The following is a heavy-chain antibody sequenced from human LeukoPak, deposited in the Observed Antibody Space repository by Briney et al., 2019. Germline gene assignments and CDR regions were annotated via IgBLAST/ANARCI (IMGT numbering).Heavy chain of an antibody. J-gene: IGHJ4*02. D-gene: IGHD2-15*01. CDR2: IYYSGST. Sequence: PSETLSLTCAVYGGSFSGYYWSWIRQPPGKGLEWIGYIYYSGSTNYNPSLKSRVTISVDTSKNQFSLKLSSVTAADTAVYYCARVEWWPHYYFDYWGQGTLVTVSS. CDR1: GGSFSGYY. V-gene: IGHV4-59*01. CDR3: ARVEWWPHYYFDY.